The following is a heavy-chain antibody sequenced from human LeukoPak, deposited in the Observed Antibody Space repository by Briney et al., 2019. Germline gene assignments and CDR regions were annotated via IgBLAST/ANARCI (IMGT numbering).Heavy chain of an antibody. D-gene: IGHD3-22*01. CDR1: GFTVSINS. Sequence: GGSLRLSCTVSGFTVSINSMSWVRQAPGRGLEWVSFIYSGGNTHYSDSVKGRFTISRDNSKNTLYLQMNSLRAEDTAVYYCARARTYYYDSSGYFIWGQGTMVTVSS. V-gene: IGHV3-66*01. J-gene: IGHJ3*02. CDR2: IYSGGNT. CDR3: ARARTYYYDSSGYFI.